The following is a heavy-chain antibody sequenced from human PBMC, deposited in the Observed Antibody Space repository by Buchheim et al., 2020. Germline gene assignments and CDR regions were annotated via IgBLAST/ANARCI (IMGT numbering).Heavy chain of an antibody. CDR1: GFTFSSYE. CDR3: ARGQYSSGWSSYYYYYYYMDV. D-gene: IGHD6-19*01. CDR2: ISSSGSTI. V-gene: IGHV3-48*03. J-gene: IGHJ6*03. Sequence: EVQLVESVGGLVQPGGSLRLSCAASGFTFSSYEMNLVRQAPGKGLEWVSYISSSGSTIYYADSVKGRFTISRDNAKNSLYLQMNSLRAEDTAVYYCARGQYSSGWSSYYYYYYYMDVWDKGTT.